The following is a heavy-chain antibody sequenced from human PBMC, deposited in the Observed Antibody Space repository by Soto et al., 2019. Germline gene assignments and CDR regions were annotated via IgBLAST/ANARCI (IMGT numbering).Heavy chain of an antibody. J-gene: IGHJ5*02. V-gene: IGHV5-10-1*01. CDR3: TRDASRDSSARGWFDP. CDR1: GYSFAGYW. CDR2: IDPSDSQT. Sequence: PGESLKISCKGSGYSFAGYWITWVRQKPGKGLEWMGRIDPSDSQTYYSPSFRGHVTISVTKSITTVFLQWSSLRASDTAMYYCTRDASRDSSARGWFDPWGPGTLVTVSS. D-gene: IGHD6-13*01.